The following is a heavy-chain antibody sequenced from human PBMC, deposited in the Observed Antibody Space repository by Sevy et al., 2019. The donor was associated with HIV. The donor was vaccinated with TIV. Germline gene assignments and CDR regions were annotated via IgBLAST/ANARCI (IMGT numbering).Heavy chain of an antibody. CDR2: IWYDGSKK. Sequence: GGSLRLSCAASGFTFSSYGMHWVRQTPGKGLEWVGVIWYDGSKKNYGDSVKGRFTISRDNSKNTLYLQMNSLRAEDTAVYYCARGLAALPGYYYGMDVWGQGTTATVSS. J-gene: IGHJ6*02. CDR1: GFTFSSYG. CDR3: ARGLAALPGYYYGMDV. D-gene: IGHD6-6*01. V-gene: IGHV3-33*01.